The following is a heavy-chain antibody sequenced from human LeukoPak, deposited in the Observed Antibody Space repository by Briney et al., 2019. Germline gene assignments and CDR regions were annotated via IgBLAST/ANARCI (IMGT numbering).Heavy chain of an antibody. CDR2: ISGSGGST. CDR1: GFTFSSYA. J-gene: IGHJ4*02. CDR3: AKDRSSSWYPYDY. D-gene: IGHD6-13*01. Sequence: GGSLRLSCAASGFTFSSYAMSWVRQAPRKGLEWVSAISGSGGSTYYADSVKGRFTISRDNSKNTLYLQMNSLRAEDTAVYYCAKDRSSSWYPYDYWGQGTLVTVSS. V-gene: IGHV3-23*01.